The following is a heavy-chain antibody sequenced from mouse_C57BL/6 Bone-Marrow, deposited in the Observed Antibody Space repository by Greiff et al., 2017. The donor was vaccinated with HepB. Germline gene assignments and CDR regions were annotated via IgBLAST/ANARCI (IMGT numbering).Heavy chain of an antibody. J-gene: IGHJ4*01. Sequence: VKLMESGAELVKPGASVKISCKASGYTFTDYYINWVKQRPGQGLEWIGKIGPGSGSTYYNEKFKGKATLTADKSSSTAYMQLSSLTSEDSAVYFCARHIPPVTTVHYYAMDYWGQGTSVTVSS. CDR1: GYTFTDYY. CDR2: IGPGSGST. V-gene: IGHV1-77*01. CDR3: ARHIPPVTTVHYYAMDY. D-gene: IGHD1-1*01.